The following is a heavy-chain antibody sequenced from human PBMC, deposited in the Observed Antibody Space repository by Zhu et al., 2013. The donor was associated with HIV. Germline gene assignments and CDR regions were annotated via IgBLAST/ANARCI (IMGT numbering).Heavy chain of an antibody. V-gene: IGHV1-18*01. CDR3: ARRHCTGTSCYLDF. D-gene: IGHD2-2*01. CDR2: ISAYSGNT. J-gene: IGHJ4*02. Sequence: QVQLVQSGAEVKKAGASVKVSCKASGYTFTRYGISWVRQAPGQRLEWMGWISAYSGNTNYAQKFQGRVTMTRDTSFSTAYMELSSLTSDDTAVYYCARRHCTGTSCYLDFWGQGTRVTVSS. CDR1: GYTFTRYG.